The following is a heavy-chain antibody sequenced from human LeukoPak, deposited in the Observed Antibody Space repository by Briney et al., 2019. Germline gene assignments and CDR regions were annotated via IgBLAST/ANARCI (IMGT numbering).Heavy chain of an antibody. J-gene: IGHJ6*03. CDR1: GFTFSSYE. D-gene: IGHD1-26*01. CDR3: AREGVGATTARYYYYYYMDV. Sequence: GGSLGLSCAASGFTFSSYEMNWVRQAPGKGLEWVSYISSLATTIYYADSVKGRFTISRDNAENTLYLQMNSLRAEDTAVYYCAREGVGATTARYYYYYYMDVWGKGTTVTISS. V-gene: IGHV3-48*03. CDR2: ISSLATTI.